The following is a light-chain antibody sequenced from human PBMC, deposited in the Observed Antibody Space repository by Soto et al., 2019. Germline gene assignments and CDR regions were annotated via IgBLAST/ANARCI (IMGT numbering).Light chain of an antibody. Sequence: EIVMTQFPGTLSVSPGERATLSCRASQSVSNNLAWYQQKPGQAPRLLIYGASTRATGFPARFSGSGSGTEFTLTISSLQSEDFAVYYCQQYNNWPPLTFGGGTKVEIK. V-gene: IGKV3-15*01. CDR3: QQYNNWPPLT. J-gene: IGKJ4*01. CDR1: QSVSNN. CDR2: GAS.